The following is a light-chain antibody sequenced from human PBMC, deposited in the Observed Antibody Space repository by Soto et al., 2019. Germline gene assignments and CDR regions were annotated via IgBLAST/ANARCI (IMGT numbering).Light chain of an antibody. CDR2: EGN. Sequence: QSALTQPASVSESPGQSISISCGGGRNDIGTYNLVSWYQQHPGKAPKLIIYEGNKRPSGVSNRFSGSRSGNTAFLTIAGLQAEDEADYYCCSYTDGSSLLFVGGTKLTVL. V-gene: IGLV2-23*01. J-gene: IGLJ3*02. CDR3: CSYTDGSSLL. CDR1: RNDIGTYNL.